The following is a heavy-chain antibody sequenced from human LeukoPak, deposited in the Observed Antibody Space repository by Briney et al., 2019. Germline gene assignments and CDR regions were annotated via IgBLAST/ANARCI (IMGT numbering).Heavy chain of an antibody. CDR1: GGTFSSYA. Sequence: GGSVKVSCKASGGTFSSYAISWVRQAPGQGLEWMGGIIPIFGTANYAQKFQGRVTITADESTSTAYMELSSLRSEDTAVYYCARDIGIVVVPAAPYYYYYGMDVWGQGTTVTVSS. D-gene: IGHD2-2*01. V-gene: IGHV1-69*13. J-gene: IGHJ6*02. CDR2: IIPIFGTA. CDR3: ARDIGIVVVPAAPYYYYYGMDV.